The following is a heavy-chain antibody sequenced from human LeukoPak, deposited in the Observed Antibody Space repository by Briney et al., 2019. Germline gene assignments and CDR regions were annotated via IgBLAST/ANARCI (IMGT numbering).Heavy chain of an antibody. CDR2: IYYSGST. V-gene: IGHV4-59*01. CDR1: GGSISSYY. Sequence: SETLSLTCTVSGGSISSYYWSWIRQPPGKGLEWIGYIYYSGSTNYNPSLKSRVTISVDTSKNQFSLKLSSVTAADTAVYYCARGYYDSSGYYYSYYMGVWGKGTTVTVSS. CDR3: ARGYYDSSGYYYSYYMGV. D-gene: IGHD3-22*01. J-gene: IGHJ6*03.